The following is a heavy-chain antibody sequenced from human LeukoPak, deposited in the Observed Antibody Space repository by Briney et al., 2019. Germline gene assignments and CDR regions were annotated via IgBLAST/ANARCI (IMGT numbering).Heavy chain of an antibody. CDR2: ISSSSSYI. J-gene: IGHJ4*02. V-gene: IGHV3-21*01. CDR3: ARDSGSSWYPHFDY. Sequence: GGSLRLSRAASGFTFSSYSMNWVRQAPGKGLEWVSSISSSSSYIYYADSVKGRFTISRDNAKNSLYLQMNSLRAEDTAVYYCARDSGSSWYPHFDYWGQGTLVTVSS. D-gene: IGHD6-13*01. CDR1: GFTFSSYS.